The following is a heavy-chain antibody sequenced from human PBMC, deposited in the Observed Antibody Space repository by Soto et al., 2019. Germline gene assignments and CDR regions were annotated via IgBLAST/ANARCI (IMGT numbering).Heavy chain of an antibody. CDR1: GGTFSSLA. Sequence: QVPLVQSGAEVKKPGSSVKVSCKASGGTFSSLAISWVRQAPGQGLEWMGGLVPVFGTANYAQKFQDRVTITADKSTRTSYMELSSLRSEDTAVYYCARSPGVFDYWGQGTLVTVSS. J-gene: IGHJ4*02. CDR2: LVPVFGTA. D-gene: IGHD3-10*01. V-gene: IGHV1-69*06. CDR3: ARSPGVFDY.